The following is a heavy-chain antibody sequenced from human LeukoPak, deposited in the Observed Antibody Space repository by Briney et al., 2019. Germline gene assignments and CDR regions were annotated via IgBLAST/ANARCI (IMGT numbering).Heavy chain of an antibody. CDR2: ISSSGNTI. J-gene: IGHJ4*02. D-gene: IGHD2-21*02. CDR3: ARDRVPMLVTPIDY. V-gene: IGHV3-11*04. CDR1: GFTFSDYF. Sequence: PGGFLRLSCAASGFTFSDYFLSWIRQAPGKGLEWISYISSSGNTIYYVDSVKGRFTISRDNANNALYLQMNSLRAEDTAVYYCARDRVPMLVTPIDYWGPGTLVTVSS.